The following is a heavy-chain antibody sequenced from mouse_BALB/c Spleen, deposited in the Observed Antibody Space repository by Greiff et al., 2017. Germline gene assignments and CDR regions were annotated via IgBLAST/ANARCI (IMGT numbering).Heavy chain of an antibody. CDR2: ISSGSSTI. CDR1: GFTFSSFG. CDR3: ARSRSTLYAMDY. D-gene: IGHD2-1*01. Sequence: EVQRVESGGGLVQPGGSRKLSCAASGFTFSSFGMHWVRQAPEKGLEWVAYISSGSSTIYYADTVKGRFTISRDNPKNTLFLQMTSLRSEDTAMYYCARSRSTLYAMDYWGQGTSVTVSS. J-gene: IGHJ4*01. V-gene: IGHV5-17*02.